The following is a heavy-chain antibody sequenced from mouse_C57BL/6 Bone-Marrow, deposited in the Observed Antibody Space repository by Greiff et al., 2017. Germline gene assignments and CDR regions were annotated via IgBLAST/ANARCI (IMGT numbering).Heavy chain of an antibody. CDR3: AKNKDSNYNYYAMDY. CDR2: IWRGGST. V-gene: IGHV2-5*01. Sequence: VQLVESGPGLVQPSQSLSITCPVSGFSLTSYGVHWVRQSPGKGLEWLGVIWRGGSTDYNAAFMSRLSITKDNSKSQVFFKMNSLQADDTAIYYCAKNKDSNYNYYAMDYWGQGTSVTVSS. J-gene: IGHJ4*01. CDR1: GFSLTSYG. D-gene: IGHD2-5*01.